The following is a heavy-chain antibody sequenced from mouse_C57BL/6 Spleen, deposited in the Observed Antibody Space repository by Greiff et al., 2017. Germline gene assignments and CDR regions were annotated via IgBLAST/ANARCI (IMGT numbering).Heavy chain of an antibody. Sequence: QVQLQQPGAELVMPGASVKLSCKASGYTFTSYWMHWVKQRPGQGLEWIGEIDPSDSYTNYNQKFKGKSTLTVDKSSSTAYMQLSSLTSEDSAVYYCARGGGGTPFAYWGQGTLVTVSA. CDR2: IDPSDSYT. D-gene: IGHD1-1*01. V-gene: IGHV1-69*01. CDR1: GYTFTSYW. J-gene: IGHJ3*01. CDR3: ARGGGGTPFAY.